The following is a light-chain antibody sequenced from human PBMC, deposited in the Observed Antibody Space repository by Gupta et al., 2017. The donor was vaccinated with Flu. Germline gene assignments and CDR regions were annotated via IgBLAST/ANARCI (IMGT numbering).Light chain of an antibody. J-gene: IGKJ2*01. Sequence: PSSLSASVGDRITITCQASQDISNYLSWYQQKPGEAPELLIYDAFSLEIGVPSRFSGSGSGTDFTLTISSLQPEDIATYYCQQDDNLPYTFGQGTKLEI. CDR1: QDISNY. CDR2: DAF. CDR3: QQDDNLPYT. V-gene: IGKV1-33*01.